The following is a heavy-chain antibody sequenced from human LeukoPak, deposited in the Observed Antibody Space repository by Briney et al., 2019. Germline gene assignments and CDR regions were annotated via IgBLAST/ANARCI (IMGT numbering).Heavy chain of an antibody. Sequence: GGSLRLSCAASGFTFSSYGMHWVRQAPGKGLEWVAVISYDGSNKYYADSVKGRFTISRDNSKNTLYLQMNSLRAEDTAVYYCARDWGYYGSGSYFTFDPWGQGTLVTVSS. V-gene: IGHV3-30*19. CDR3: ARDWGYYGSGSYFTFDP. CDR1: GFTFSSYG. D-gene: IGHD3-10*01. CDR2: ISYDGSNK. J-gene: IGHJ5*02.